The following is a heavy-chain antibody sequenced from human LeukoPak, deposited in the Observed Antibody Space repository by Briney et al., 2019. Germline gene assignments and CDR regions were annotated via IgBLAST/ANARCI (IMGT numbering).Heavy chain of an antibody. D-gene: IGHD6-19*01. CDR1: GFSFSSYG. CDR2: IRSDGSKK. J-gene: IGHJ4*02. V-gene: IGHV3-30*02. CDR3: ARILDSAWGELGY. Sequence: GGSLRLSCAGSGFSFSSYGMHWVRQAPGKGLEGMAFIRSDGSKKYYADSVKGRFTISRDNSKNTVYLQMNSLRAEDTAVYYCARILDSAWGELGYWGQGTLVTVSS.